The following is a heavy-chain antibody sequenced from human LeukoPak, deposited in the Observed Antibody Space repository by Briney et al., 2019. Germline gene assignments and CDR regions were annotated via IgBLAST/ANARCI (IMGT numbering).Heavy chain of an antibody. CDR1: GFTLSNYW. V-gene: IGHV3-7*01. J-gene: IGHJ4*02. CDR2: IKQDGSKL. CDR3: ARRSNPPGRIDH. D-gene: IGHD1-14*01. Sequence: GGSLRLSCAASGFTLSNYWMSWVRQAPGKGLEWVANIKQDGSKLSYADSVKGRFTVSRDNAKNSLYLQMNSLKGEDTAVYYCARRSNPPGRIDHWGQGTLVTVSS.